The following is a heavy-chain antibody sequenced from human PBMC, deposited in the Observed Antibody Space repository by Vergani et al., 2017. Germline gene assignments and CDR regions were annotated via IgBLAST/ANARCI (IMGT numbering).Heavy chain of an antibody. CDR3: ARGPMYYYDSSGYYYGHYYYYGMDV. CDR1: GGSFSGYY. Sequence: QVQLQQWGAGLLKPSETLSLTCAVYGGSFSGYYWSWIRQPPGKGLEWIGEINHSGSTNANPSLKSRVTISVDTSKNQFSLKLSSVTAADTAVYYCARGPMYYYDSSGYYYGHYYYYGMDVWGQGTTVTVSS. V-gene: IGHV4-34*01. D-gene: IGHD3-22*01. CDR2: INHSGST. J-gene: IGHJ6*02.